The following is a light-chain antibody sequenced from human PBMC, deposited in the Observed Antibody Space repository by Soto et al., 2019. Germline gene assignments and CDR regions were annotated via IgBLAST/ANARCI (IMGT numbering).Light chain of an antibody. Sequence: DIQMTQSPSSLSASVGDRVTITCRASQSIAPFLNWYQHKPGKAPKLLIYDASSLQSGVSSRFSGSGSGRDFTLTLYTLQPEDFATSYCPQSYSSSANIFGQGTKLEIK. V-gene: IGKV1-39*01. CDR3: PQSYSSSANI. CDR2: DAS. CDR1: QSIAPF. J-gene: IGKJ2*01.